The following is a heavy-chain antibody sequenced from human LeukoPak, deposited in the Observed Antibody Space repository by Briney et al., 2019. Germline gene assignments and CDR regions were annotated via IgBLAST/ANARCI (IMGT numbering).Heavy chain of an antibody. CDR1: GFTFSSYG. J-gene: IGHJ4*02. Sequence: GGSLRLSCAASGFTFSSYGMHWVRQAPGKGLEWVAVISYDGSNKYYADSVKGRFTISRDNSKNTLYLQMNSLRAEDTAVYYCAKDLDCWGQGTLVTVSS. CDR2: ISYDGSNK. V-gene: IGHV3-30*18. CDR3: AKDLDC.